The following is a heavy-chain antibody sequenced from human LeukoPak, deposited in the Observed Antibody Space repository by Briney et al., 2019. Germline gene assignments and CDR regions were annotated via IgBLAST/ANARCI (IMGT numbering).Heavy chain of an antibody. CDR1: GFTFSSYG. Sequence: GGSLRLSCAASGFTFSSYGMSWVRQAPGKGLEWVSAISGTGGSTYYADSVKGRFTISRDNSKNTLYLQMNSLRAEDTAIYYCAKNGDRGAYCSGGSCYPYYYYYMDVWGKGTTVTISS. J-gene: IGHJ6*03. CDR3: AKNGDRGAYCSGGSCYPYYYYYMDV. CDR2: ISGTGGST. D-gene: IGHD2-15*01. V-gene: IGHV3-23*01.